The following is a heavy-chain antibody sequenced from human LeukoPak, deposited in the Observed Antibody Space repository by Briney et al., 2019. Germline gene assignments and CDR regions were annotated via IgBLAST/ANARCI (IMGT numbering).Heavy chain of an antibody. Sequence: VESGGGLIQPGGSLRLSCAASGFTVSSNYMSWVRQAPGKGLEWVSVIYSGGSTYYADSVKGRFTISRDNSKNTLYLQMNSLRAEDTAVYYCAGAGGGYYDSSGYYDYWGQGTLVTVSS. V-gene: IGHV3-53*01. D-gene: IGHD3-22*01. CDR1: GFTVSSNY. J-gene: IGHJ4*02. CDR2: IYSGGST. CDR3: AGAGGGYYDSSGYYDY.